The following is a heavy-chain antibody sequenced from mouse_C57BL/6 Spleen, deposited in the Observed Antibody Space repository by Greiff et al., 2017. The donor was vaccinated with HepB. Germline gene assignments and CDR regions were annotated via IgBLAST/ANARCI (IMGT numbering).Heavy chain of an antibody. Sequence: VQLQQSGPELVKPGASVKISCKASGYSFTGYYINWVKQSPEKSLEWIGEINPSTGGTTYNQKFKAKATLTVDKSSSTAYMQLKSLTSEDSAVYYCLFITTDYFDYWGQGTTLTVSS. CDR1: GYSFTGYY. CDR2: INPSTGGT. V-gene: IGHV1-42*01. J-gene: IGHJ2*01. D-gene: IGHD1-1*01. CDR3: LFITTDYFDY.